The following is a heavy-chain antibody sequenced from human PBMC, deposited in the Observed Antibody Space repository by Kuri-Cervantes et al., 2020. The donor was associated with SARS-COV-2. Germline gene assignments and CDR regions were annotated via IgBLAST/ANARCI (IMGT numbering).Heavy chain of an antibody. V-gene: IGHV4-39*07. J-gene: IGHJ6*03. Sequence: SETLSLTCTVSGGSISSGDYYWSWIRQPPGKGLEWIGSIYHSGSTYYNPSLKSRVTISVDTSKNQFSLKLSSVTAADTAVYYCARQVLLWFGELNYMDVWGKGTTVTVSS. D-gene: IGHD3-10*01. CDR1: GGSISSGDYY. CDR3: ARQVLLWFGELNYMDV. CDR2: IYHSGST.